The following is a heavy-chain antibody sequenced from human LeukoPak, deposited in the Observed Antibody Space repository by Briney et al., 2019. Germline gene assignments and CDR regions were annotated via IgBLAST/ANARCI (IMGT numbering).Heavy chain of an antibody. Sequence: ASVKVSCKASGYTFTGYYMHWVRQAPGQGLEWMGWINPNSGGTNYAQKFQGRVTMTRDTSISTAYMELSRLRSDDTAVYYCARDPPSRRDAFDIWGQGTMVTVSS. J-gene: IGHJ3*02. CDR2: INPNSGGT. D-gene: IGHD6-13*01. V-gene: IGHV1-2*02. CDR1: GYTFTGYY. CDR3: ARDPPSRRDAFDI.